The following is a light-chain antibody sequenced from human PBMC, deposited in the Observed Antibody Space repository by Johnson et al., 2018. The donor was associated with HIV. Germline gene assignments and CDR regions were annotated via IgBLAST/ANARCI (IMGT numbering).Light chain of an antibody. J-gene: IGLJ1*01. CDR2: KNN. CDR3: GTWDTSLSAGGV. Sequence: QSVLTQPPSVSAAPGQRVTIFCSGSSSNIGNDSVSWYQQLPGTAPKLLIYKNNKRPSGIPDRFSGSKPGTSATLGITGLQTGDEADYYCGTWDTSLSAGGVFGTGTKVTVL. CDR1: SSNIGNDS. V-gene: IGLV1-51*02.